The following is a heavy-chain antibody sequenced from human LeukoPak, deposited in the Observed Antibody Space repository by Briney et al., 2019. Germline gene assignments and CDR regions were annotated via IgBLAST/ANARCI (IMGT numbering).Heavy chain of an antibody. V-gene: IGHV3-23*01. Sequence: GGSLRLSCAASGFTFSSYAMSWVRQAQGKGLEWVSAISGSGGSTYYADSVKGRFTISRDNSKNTLYLQMNSLRAEDTAVYYCAKDGDGYYDFWSGYYPNFDYWGQGTLVTVSS. CDR2: ISGSGGST. D-gene: IGHD3-3*01. J-gene: IGHJ4*02. CDR3: AKDGDGYYDFWSGYYPNFDY. CDR1: GFTFSSYA.